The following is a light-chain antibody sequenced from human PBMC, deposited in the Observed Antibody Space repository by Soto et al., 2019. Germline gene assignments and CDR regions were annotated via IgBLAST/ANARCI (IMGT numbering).Light chain of an antibody. J-gene: IGLJ2*01. CDR2: EVS. CDR1: SSDVGGYNY. V-gene: IGLV2-8*01. Sequence: QSALTQPPSASGSPGQSVTISCTGTSSDVGGYNYVSWYQQHLGKAPKLMIYEVSKRPSGVPDRFSGSKSGNTASLTVSGLQAEDEADYYCSSYAGSSNLVFGGGTQLTVL. CDR3: SSYAGSSNLV.